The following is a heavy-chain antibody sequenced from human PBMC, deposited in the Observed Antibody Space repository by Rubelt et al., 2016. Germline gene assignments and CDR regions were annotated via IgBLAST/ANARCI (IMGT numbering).Heavy chain of an antibody. CDR2: INPNSGGT. D-gene: IGHD2-2*01. CDR3: ARDHRGGRAGYCSSTSCYGGLYGMDV. Sequence: GWINPNSGGTNYAQKFQGRVTMTRDTSISTAYMELSRLRSDDTAVYYCARDHRGGRAGYCSSTSCYGGLYGMDVWGQGTTVTVSS. J-gene: IGHJ6*02. V-gene: IGHV1-2*02.